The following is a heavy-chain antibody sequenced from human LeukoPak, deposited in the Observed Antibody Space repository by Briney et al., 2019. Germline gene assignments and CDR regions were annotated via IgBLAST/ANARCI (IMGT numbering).Heavy chain of an antibody. D-gene: IGHD2-2*01. CDR1: GGSISSYY. J-gene: IGHJ4*02. CDR2: IYYSGST. CDR3: ARHSDIVVVPAANFDY. Sequence: SETLSLTCTVPGGSISSYYWSWIRQPPGEGLEWIGYIYYSGSTNYNPSLKSRVTISVDTSKNQFSLKLSSVTAADTAVYYCARHSDIVVVPAANFDYWGQGTLVTVSS. V-gene: IGHV4-59*08.